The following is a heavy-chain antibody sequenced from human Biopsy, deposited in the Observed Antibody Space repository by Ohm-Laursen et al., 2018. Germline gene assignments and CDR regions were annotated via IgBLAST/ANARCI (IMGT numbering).Heavy chain of an antibody. J-gene: IGHJ4*02. V-gene: IGHV4-38-2*01. Sequence: PSDTLSLTCAVSGYSISSDYRWGWIRQAPGKTLEWLGNIFKDGNTHYNPSLRSRLIISIDTSKNQFSLMMTSVSGADTAVYFCARVGSGRAPFDKWGPGTLVTVSS. CDR3: ARVGSGRAPFDK. D-gene: IGHD1-26*01. CDR1: GYSISSDYR. CDR2: IFKDGNT.